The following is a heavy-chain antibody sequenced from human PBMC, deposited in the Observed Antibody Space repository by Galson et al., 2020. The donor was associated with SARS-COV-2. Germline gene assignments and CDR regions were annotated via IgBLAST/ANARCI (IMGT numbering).Heavy chain of an antibody. Sequence: GESLKISCAASGFTFSDYYMSWIRQVPGKGLEWLSNMSGSRSYTSYADSVKGRFTISRDNSKNSLYLQMNDLRAEDTALYFCARSGRECSGGSCYGAEYFQHWGQGALVTVSS. CDR1: GFTFSDYY. CDR3: ARSGRECSGGSCYGAEYFQH. D-gene: IGHD2-15*01. V-gene: IGHV3-11*06. CDR2: MSGSRSYT. J-gene: IGHJ1*01.